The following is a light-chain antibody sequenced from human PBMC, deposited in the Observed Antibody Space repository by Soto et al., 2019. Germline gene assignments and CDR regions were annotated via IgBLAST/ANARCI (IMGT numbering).Light chain of an antibody. V-gene: IGLV2-14*01. J-gene: IGLJ1*01. CDR2: EAT. Sequence: QSALTQPASMSGSPGQSITISCTGTSSDIGRYNFVSWYQHHPGKAPKLIIYEATKRPSGVSYRFSGSKSGNTASLTISGLQAEDEDDDYCTSYTITSPYVFGTGTKLTVL. CDR1: SSDIGRYNF. CDR3: TSYTITSPYV.